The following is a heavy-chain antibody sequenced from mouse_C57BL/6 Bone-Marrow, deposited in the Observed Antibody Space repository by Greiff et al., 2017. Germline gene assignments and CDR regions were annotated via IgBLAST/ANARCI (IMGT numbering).Heavy chain of an antibody. CDR2: IDPETGGT. V-gene: IGHV1-15*01. CDR1: GYTFTDYE. CDR3: TMSTVVDFDY. Sequence: QVQLKESGAELVRPGASVTLSCKASGYTFTDYEMHWVKQTPVHGLEWIGAIDPETGGTAYNQTFKGKAILTADKSSSTAYMELRSLTSEDSAVYYCTMSTVVDFDYWGQGTTLTVSS. J-gene: IGHJ2*01. D-gene: IGHD1-1*01.